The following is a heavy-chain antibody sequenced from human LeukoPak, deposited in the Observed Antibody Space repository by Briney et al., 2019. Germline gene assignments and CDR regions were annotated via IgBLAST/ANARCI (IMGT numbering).Heavy chain of an antibody. CDR1: GYTFTDYY. D-gene: IGHD2-15*01. Sequence: GASVKVSCKASGYTFTDYYMHWVRQAPGQGLEWMGWIYSKSGGTNYAQKFQGRVTMTRDTSISTAYMELSSLTSDDTAVYYCARGYCSGGSCYHFESWGQGTLVTVSS. V-gene: IGHV1-2*02. J-gene: IGHJ4*02. CDR2: IYSKSGGT. CDR3: ARGYCSGGSCYHFES.